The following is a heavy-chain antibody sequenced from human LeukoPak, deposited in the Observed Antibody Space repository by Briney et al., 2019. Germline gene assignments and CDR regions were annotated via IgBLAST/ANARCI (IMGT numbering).Heavy chain of an antibody. CDR2: IYYSGST. D-gene: IGHD2-15*01. Sequence: PSETLSLTCTVSGGSISSYYWSWIRQPPGKGLEWIGYIYYSGSTNYNPSLKSRVTISVDTSKNQFSLKLSSVTAADAAVYYCARAKDFLNWFDPWGQGTLATVSS. J-gene: IGHJ5*02. CDR3: ARAKDFLNWFDP. V-gene: IGHV4-59*01. CDR1: GGSISSYY.